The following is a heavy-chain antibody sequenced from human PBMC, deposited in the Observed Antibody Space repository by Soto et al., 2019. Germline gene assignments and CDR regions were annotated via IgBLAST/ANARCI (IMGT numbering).Heavy chain of an antibody. V-gene: IGHV3-48*03. CDR2: ISSSGTTI. Sequence: RLSCVASEFTFSSYEMNWVRQAPGKGLEWVSYISSSGTTIYYTDSVKGQFTISRDNAKKSLYLQMNSLRAEDTAVYYCVRFGGAAAGPGDYWGQGTLVTVSS. D-gene: IGHD6-13*01. CDR1: EFTFSSYE. J-gene: IGHJ4*02. CDR3: VRFGGAAAGPGDY.